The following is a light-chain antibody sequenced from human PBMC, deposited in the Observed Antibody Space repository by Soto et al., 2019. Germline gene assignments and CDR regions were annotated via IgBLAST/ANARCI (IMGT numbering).Light chain of an antibody. CDR2: DAS. CDR1: QSISSW. J-gene: IGKJ1*01. CDR3: QQYNRYSPWT. Sequence: DIQMTQSPSTLSASVGDRVTITCRASQSISSWLAWYQQKPGKAPKLLIYDASSLESGVPSRFSGSGSGTEVTLTISSLQPDDFATYYCQQYNRYSPWTFGQGTKVEIK. V-gene: IGKV1-5*01.